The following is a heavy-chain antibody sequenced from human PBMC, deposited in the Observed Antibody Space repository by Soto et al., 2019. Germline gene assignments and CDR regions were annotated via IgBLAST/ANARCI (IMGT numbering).Heavy chain of an antibody. J-gene: IGHJ2*01. CDR2: LSYSGNF. CDR3: ATQSCSGRGCYSGPPDWYLSL. V-gene: IGHV4-59*01. D-gene: IGHD2-15*01. Sequence: QVQLQESGPGLVKPSETLSLTCTVSGGSINSYYWSWIRQPPGRGPEWIGSLSYSGNFYYNPSLQSRISISLDTSKNQFPLTLTSEAAADTAVYYCATQSCSGRGCYSGPPDWYLSLWGRGNLVTVSS. CDR1: GGSINSYY.